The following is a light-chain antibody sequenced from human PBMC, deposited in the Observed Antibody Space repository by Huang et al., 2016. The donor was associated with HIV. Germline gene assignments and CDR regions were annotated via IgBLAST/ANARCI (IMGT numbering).Light chain of an antibody. V-gene: IGKV2D-29*02. CDR1: QSLLHSDGETY. J-gene: IGKJ4*01. CDR2: EVS. CDR3: MQRTQRPLT. Sequence: DIVMTQTPLSLSVTPEQPASISCKSSQSLLHSDGETYLYWYLHTPGQSPQRLIYEVSNRFAGVPDRCSSSGSGTDFTLRISRVEAEDVGVYYCMQRTQRPLTFGGGTKVEIK.